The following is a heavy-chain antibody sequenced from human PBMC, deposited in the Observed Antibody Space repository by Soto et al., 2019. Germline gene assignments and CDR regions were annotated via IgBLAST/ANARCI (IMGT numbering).Heavy chain of an antibody. V-gene: IGHV1-18*01. CDR1: GYTFSSYG. CDR2: ISAYNGNT. D-gene: IGHD6-13*01. J-gene: IGHJ4*02. Sequence: QVQLVQSGAEVKKPGASVKVSCKASGYTFSSYGISWVRQAPGQGLEWMGWISAYNGNTNYAQKLQGRVTMTTDTSSSTAYMEVRSVRSDDTAVYDCARSIAAAVDLDYWGQGTLVTVSS. CDR3: ARSIAAAVDLDY.